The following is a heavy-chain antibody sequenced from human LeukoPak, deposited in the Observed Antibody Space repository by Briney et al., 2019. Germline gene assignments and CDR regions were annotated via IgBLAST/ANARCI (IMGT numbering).Heavy chain of an antibody. CDR1: DGSSSGGGYY. V-gene: IGHV4-30-2*02. CDR2: IYHSGST. J-gene: IGHJ2*01. CDR3: ARLHSGGNSLYWYFDL. Sequence: LQILCLTCTLYDGSSSGGGYYWSWIRQPPRKGLEWIGYIYHSGSTYYNPSLKSRVTISVDRSKNQFSLKLSSVTAADTAVYYCARLHSGGNSLYWYFDLWGRGTLVTVCS. D-gene: IGHD4-23*01.